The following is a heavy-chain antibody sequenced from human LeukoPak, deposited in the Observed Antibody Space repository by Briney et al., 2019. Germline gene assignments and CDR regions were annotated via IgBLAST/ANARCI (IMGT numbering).Heavy chain of an antibody. D-gene: IGHD3-22*01. Sequence: GGSLRLSCLASGFTFSSYAMHWVRQAPGKGLEYVSAISSNGGSTYYADSVKGRFTISRDNSKNTLYLQMSSLRSEDTAVYYCARVNYYDSSGYGYFQHWGQGTLVTVSS. CDR3: ARVNYYDSSGYGYFQH. V-gene: IGHV3-64*04. J-gene: IGHJ1*01. CDR1: GFTFSSYA. CDR2: ISSNGGST.